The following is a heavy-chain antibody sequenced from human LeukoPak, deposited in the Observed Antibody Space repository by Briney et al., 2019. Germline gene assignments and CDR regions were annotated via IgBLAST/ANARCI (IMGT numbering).Heavy chain of an antibody. Sequence: SETLSLTCTVSRGSVKTYSWSWVRQPPGKGLEWIGYVSYSGAANYNPSLKSRVTISVDTSKNQFSLKLSSVTAADTAVYYCARHPVGPGGLDVWGQGTTVTVSS. CDR1: RGSVKTYS. J-gene: IGHJ6*02. CDR3: ARHPVGPGGLDV. V-gene: IGHV4-59*08. CDR2: VSYSGAA.